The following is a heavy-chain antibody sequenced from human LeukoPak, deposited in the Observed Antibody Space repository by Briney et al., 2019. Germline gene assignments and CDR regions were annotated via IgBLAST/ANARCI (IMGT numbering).Heavy chain of an antibody. CDR3: ATRGTYYLPHDY. CDR2: ISGSVGST. D-gene: IGHD1-26*01. V-gene: IGHV3-23*01. Sequence: GGSLRLSCAASGFTFSSYAMSWVRQAPGEGLEWVSAISGSVGSTYYADSVKGRFTISRDNSKNTLSLQMNSLRAEDTAVYYCATRGTYYLPHDYWGQGTLVTVSS. CDR1: GFTFSSYA. J-gene: IGHJ4*02.